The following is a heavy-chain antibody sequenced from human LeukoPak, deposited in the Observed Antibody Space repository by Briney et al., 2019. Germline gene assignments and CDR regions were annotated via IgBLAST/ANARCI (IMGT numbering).Heavy chain of an antibody. J-gene: IGHJ4*02. CDR2: MDYSGRS. V-gene: IGHV4-38-2*01. CDR3: ARITNGFYINFDY. D-gene: IGHD2-8*01. Sequence: GSLRLSCAASGFTFSSYAMSWVRQAPGKGLEWIGTMDYSGRSYYNPSLKSRVTILVDTSKNQFSLKLSSVTAADTAVYYCARITNGFYINFDYWGQGTLVTVSS. CDR1: GFTFSSYA.